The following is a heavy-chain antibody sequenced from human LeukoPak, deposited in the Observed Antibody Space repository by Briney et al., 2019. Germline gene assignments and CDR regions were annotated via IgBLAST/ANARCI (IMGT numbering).Heavy chain of an antibody. V-gene: IGHV1-24*01. Sequence: ASVKVSCKISGYTLTELSMHWVRQAPGKGLEWMGGFDPEDGETIYAQKFQGRVTMTEDTSTDTAYMELSSLRSEDTAVYYCATPDYYDSSGSSHYFDYWGQGTLVTVSS. CDR1: GYTLTELS. J-gene: IGHJ4*02. D-gene: IGHD3-22*01. CDR3: ATPDYYDSSGSSHYFDY. CDR2: FDPEDGET.